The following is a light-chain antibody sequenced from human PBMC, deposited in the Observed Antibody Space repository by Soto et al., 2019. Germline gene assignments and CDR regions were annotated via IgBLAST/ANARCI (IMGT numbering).Light chain of an antibody. CDR1: QSLLHSNGYNY. CDR2: LGS. V-gene: IGKV2-28*01. J-gene: IGKJ5*01. Sequence: EIVMTQSPLSLPVTPGEPASISCRSSQSLLHSNGYNYLDWYLQKPGQSPQILIYLGSNRASGVPDRFSGSGSGTDFTLKINRVEAEDVGVYYCMQALQTPITSGQGTRLEIK. CDR3: MQALQTPIT.